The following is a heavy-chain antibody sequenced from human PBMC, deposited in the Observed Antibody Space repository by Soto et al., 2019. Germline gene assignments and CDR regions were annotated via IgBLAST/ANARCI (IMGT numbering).Heavy chain of an antibody. CDR1: GYTFTSYG. V-gene: IGHV1-18*01. CDR3: ARQDCSSTSCYDYYYYGMDV. Sequence: ASVKVSCKASGYTFTSYGISWVRQAPGQGLEWMGWISAYNGNTNYAQKLQGRVTMTTDTSTSTAYLQWSSLKASDTAMYYCARQDCSSTSCYDYYYYGMDVWGQGTTVTVSS. CDR2: ISAYNGNT. J-gene: IGHJ6*02. D-gene: IGHD2-2*01.